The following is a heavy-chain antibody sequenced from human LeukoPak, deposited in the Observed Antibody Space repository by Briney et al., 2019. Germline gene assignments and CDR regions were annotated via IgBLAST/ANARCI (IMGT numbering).Heavy chain of an antibody. CDR1: GYTFTSYY. D-gene: IGHD3-22*01. CDR3: ARGDAETYYYDSSGYYDY. Sequence: ASVKVSCKASGYTFTSYYMHWVRQAPGQGLEWTGIINPSGGSTSYAQKFQGRVTMTRDTSTSTVYMELSSLRSEDTAVYYCARGDAETYYYDSSGYYDYWGQGTLVTVSS. CDR2: INPSGGST. J-gene: IGHJ4*02. V-gene: IGHV1-46*01.